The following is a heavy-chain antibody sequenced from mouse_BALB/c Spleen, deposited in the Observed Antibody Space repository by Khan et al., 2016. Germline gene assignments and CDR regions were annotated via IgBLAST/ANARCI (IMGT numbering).Heavy chain of an antibody. Sequence: EVQLVESGGGLVQPGGSLRLSCTTSGFTFTDYYMSWVRQPPGEALEWLGFARNKANGFTAEYSASVKGRFTISRDNSQRILYLQLNTLIAEDSATYYCARDLNYDYYWYLDVWGAGTTVTVSS. V-gene: IGHV7-3*02. J-gene: IGHJ1*01. CDR2: ARNKANGFTA. D-gene: IGHD2-4*01. CDR3: ARDLNYDYYWYLDV. CDR1: GFTFTDYY.